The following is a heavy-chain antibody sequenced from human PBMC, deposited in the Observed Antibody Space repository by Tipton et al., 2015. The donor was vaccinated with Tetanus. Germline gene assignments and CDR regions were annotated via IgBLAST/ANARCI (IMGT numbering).Heavy chain of an antibody. Sequence: TLSLTCAVYGGSFSAYYWSWIRQSPGKGLEWIGEINHSGSTTYSPSFKSRVTISVDTPKNQFSLKLTSLTVVDTAVYYCARHGRPSAVVARDASDIWGHGTMVNVSS. J-gene: IGHJ3*02. CDR3: ARHGRPSAVVARDASDI. V-gene: IGHV4-34*01. CDR2: INHSGST. CDR1: GGSFSAYY. D-gene: IGHD2-15*01.